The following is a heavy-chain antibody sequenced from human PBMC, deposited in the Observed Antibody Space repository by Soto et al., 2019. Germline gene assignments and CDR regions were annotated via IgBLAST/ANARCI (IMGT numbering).Heavy chain of an antibody. Sequence: GGSLRLSCAASGFTFSSYAMSWVRQAPGEGLEWVSAISGSGGSTYYADSVKGRFTISRDNFKNTLYLQMNSLRAEDTAVYFCARESGTYPYYYSGMDVWGQGTTVTVSS. V-gene: IGHV3-23*01. J-gene: IGHJ6*02. CDR1: GFTFSSYA. CDR2: ISGSGGST. D-gene: IGHD1-26*01. CDR3: ARESGTYPYYYSGMDV.